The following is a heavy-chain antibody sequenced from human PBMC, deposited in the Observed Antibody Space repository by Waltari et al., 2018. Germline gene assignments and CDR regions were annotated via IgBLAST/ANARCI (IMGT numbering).Heavy chain of an antibody. D-gene: IGHD2-15*01. Sequence: QVQLQESGQGLVKPSQTLSLTCGIAGDSVSSNSAAWNWIRQSPTRGLEWLGRTYCRSKGYNDYAVSVKSRRTSNPDTSKNQFSLQLNAGTPEDTAVYYCARGRYCSGGSCSALFDYWGQGTLVTVSS. V-gene: IGHV6-1*01. J-gene: IGHJ4*02. CDR3: ARGRYCSGGSCSALFDY. CDR2: TYCRSKGYN. CDR1: GDSVSSNSAA.